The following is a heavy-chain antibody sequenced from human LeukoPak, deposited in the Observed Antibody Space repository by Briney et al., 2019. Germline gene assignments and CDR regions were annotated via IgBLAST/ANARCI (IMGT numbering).Heavy chain of an antibody. CDR3: ARDGGDLTTHDAIDI. V-gene: IGHV1-18*01. D-gene: IGHD1-1*01. CDR2: ISVYNGKT. J-gene: IGHJ3*02. CDR1: GYTFTTYG. Sequence: ASVKVSCKTSGYTFTTYGFSWVRQAPGQGLEWMGWISVYNGKTNYAHKLQGRVTLTTDTSTSTSYMELRSLRSDDTAVYYCARDGGDLTTHDAIDIWGQGTMVTVSS.